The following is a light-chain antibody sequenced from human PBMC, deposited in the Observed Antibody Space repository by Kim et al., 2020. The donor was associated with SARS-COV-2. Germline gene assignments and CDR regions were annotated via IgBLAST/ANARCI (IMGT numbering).Light chain of an antibody. CDR3: QKCDSAPWT. V-gene: IGKV1-27*01. J-gene: IGKJ1*01. Sequence: ARVEDKVTITCRAIQDISNYLACFHLKPGKAPKPLIYTASAFQPGVPSRFSGSGPGTDFTLTVTSLQPEDVATYYCQKCDSAPWTFGQGTKVDIK. CDR2: TAS. CDR1: QDISNY.